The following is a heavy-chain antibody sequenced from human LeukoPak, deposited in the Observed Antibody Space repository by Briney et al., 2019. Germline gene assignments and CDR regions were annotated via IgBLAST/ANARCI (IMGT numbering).Heavy chain of an antibody. V-gene: IGHV3-7*01. CDR2: IKQDGSEK. D-gene: IGHD3-3*01. Sequence: HPGGSLRLSCAASGFTFSSYWMSWVRQAPGKGLEWVANIKQDGSEKYYVDSVKGRFTISRDNAKNSLYLQMNSLRAEDTAVYYCARGRYYDFWSGYYPVNYWGQGTLVTVSS. CDR1: GFTFSSYW. CDR3: ARGRYYDFWSGYYPVNY. J-gene: IGHJ4*02.